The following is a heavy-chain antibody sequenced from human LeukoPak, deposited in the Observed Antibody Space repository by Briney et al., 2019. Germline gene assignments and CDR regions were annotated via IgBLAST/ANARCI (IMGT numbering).Heavy chain of an antibody. D-gene: IGHD6-19*01. Sequence: SETLSLTCTVSGGSISSYYWSWIRQPAGKGLEWIGRIYTSGSTNYDPSLKSRVTMSVDTSKNQFSLKLSSVTAADTAVYYCARDRDGVAVAGTDYWGQGTLVTVSS. CDR1: GGSISSYY. V-gene: IGHV4-4*07. CDR2: IYTSGST. CDR3: ARDRDGVAVAGTDY. J-gene: IGHJ4*02.